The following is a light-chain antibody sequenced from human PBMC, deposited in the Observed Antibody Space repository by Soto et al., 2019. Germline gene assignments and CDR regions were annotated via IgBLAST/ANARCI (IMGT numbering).Light chain of an antibody. CDR3: MQGTHWPPT. V-gene: IGKV2-30*01. Sequence: DVVMTQSPLSLPVTLGQPASISCRSSQSLVYSDGNAYLSWFQQRPGQSPRRLIYRTSNRDSGVXDIXSGSGSGTDFTLNINRVEAEDVGVYYCMQGTHWPPTFGRGTKVEIK. CDR2: RTS. J-gene: IGKJ1*01. CDR1: QSLVYSDGNAY.